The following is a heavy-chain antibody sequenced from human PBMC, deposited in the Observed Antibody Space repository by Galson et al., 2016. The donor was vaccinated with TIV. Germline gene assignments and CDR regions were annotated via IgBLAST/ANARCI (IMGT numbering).Heavy chain of an antibody. CDR1: GFTVSDNY. D-gene: IGHD2-21*02. Sequence: SLRLSCAASGFTVSDNYINWVRQAPGKGLEWVSIFSNSDYTNYADSVKGRFTISRDNTKNTAYLHKSRLRAEDTAVYYCARGRRHGGDNCYLYYYLGMEVWGHGTTVTVSS. V-gene: IGHV3-66*02. J-gene: IGHJ6*02. CDR3: ARGRRHGGDNCYLYYYLGMEV. CDR2: FSNSDYT.